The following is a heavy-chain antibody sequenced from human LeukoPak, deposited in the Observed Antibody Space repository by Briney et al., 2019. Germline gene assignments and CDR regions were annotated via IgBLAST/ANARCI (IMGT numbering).Heavy chain of an antibody. V-gene: IGHV4-31*03. CDR1: GGSVSGGGYY. Sequence: KASEALSLTCTASGGSVSGGGYYWSWIRQHPGKGLEWIGFTSYSGGAYYNPSLMSRITMSVDRSHNQFSLNLSSVTAADTAVYYCARATSFYGDYVDSWGQGTLVTVSS. J-gene: IGHJ4*02. CDR2: TSYSGGA. D-gene: IGHD4-17*01. CDR3: ARATSFYGDYVDS.